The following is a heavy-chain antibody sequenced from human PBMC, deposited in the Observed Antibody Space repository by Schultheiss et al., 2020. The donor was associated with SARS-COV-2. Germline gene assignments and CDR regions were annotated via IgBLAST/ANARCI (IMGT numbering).Heavy chain of an antibody. CDR3: AKDLPYSSGWYNYYYGMDV. CDR2: ISGSGGGT. CDR1: GFTFSTYA. D-gene: IGHD6-19*01. V-gene: IGHV3-23*01. Sequence: GGSLRLSCAASGFTFSTYAMSWVRQTPGQGLDWVSAISGSGGGTYYADSVKGRFTISRDNSRNTVYLQMNSLRAEDTAVYFCAKDLPYSSGWYNYYYGMDVWGQGTTVTVSS. J-gene: IGHJ6*02.